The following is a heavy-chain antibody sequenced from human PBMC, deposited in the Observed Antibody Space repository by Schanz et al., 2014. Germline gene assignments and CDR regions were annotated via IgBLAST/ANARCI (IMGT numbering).Heavy chain of an antibody. Sequence: QGQLVQSGAEVKKPGASLKVSCKASGYSFSAHYLHWEREAPGQGLDWMGWISPYNGNANYTQKLQGGIAMSADATTSPTDMDLRRLKSDSAAVYYCARDQSPYANTCDGKDFDYWGQGSQVTVSS. CDR1: GYSFSAHY. CDR3: ARDQSPYANTCDGKDFDY. J-gene: IGHJ4*02. CDR2: ISPYNGNA. D-gene: IGHD2-2*01. V-gene: IGHV1-18*04.